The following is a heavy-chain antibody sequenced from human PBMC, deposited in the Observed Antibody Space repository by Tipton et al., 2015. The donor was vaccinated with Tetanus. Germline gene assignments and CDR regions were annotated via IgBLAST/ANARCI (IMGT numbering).Heavy chain of an antibody. CDR2: SWYDGTDK. D-gene: IGHD2-15*01. Sequence: SLRLSCAASSFIFSSYGIHWVRQAQGKGLEWVAVSWYDGTDKYYADSVKGRFTISRDNSKNTLYLQMNSLRAEDTAVYYCSREADCSGGSFFSADFDDWGRGAQVTVSS. CDR3: SREADCSGGSFFSADFDD. V-gene: IGHV3-33*01. CDR1: SFIFSSYG. J-gene: IGHJ4*02.